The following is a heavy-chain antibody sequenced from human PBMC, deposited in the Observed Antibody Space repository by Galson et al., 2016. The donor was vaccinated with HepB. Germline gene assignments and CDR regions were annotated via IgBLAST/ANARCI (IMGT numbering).Heavy chain of an antibody. D-gene: IGHD3-10*01. J-gene: IGHJ5*02. CDR3: ARASGSRWFDP. CDR2: IKPDGSEK. Sequence: SLRLSCAASRFTVSTYWMSWVRQAPGKGLEWVATIKPDGSEKYYVDSVKGRFTISLDNAKNSLDLQMNSLRAEDTSVYYCARASGSRWFDPWGQGTLVTVSS. CDR1: RFTVSTYW. V-gene: IGHV3-7*04.